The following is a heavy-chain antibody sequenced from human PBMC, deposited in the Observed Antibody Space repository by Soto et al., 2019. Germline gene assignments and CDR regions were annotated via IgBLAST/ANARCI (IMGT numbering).Heavy chain of an antibody. Sequence: QVQLVESGGGVVQPGRSLRLSCAASGFTFSHYGIHWVRQAPGKGLEWLAVILYDGSNKHYADSVKGRFTVSRDNSKNTLYLQMNSLRAADTAVYFCARYSGKYQGPIDYWGQGTLVTVSS. CDR3: ARYSGKYQGPIDY. CDR2: ILYDGSNK. CDR1: GFTFSHYG. J-gene: IGHJ4*02. D-gene: IGHD1-26*01. V-gene: IGHV3-30*03.